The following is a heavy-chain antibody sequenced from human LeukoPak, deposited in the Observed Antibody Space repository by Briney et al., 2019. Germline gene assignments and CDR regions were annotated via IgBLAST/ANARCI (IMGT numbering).Heavy chain of an antibody. D-gene: IGHD3-9*01. CDR1: SFTFSNAW. CDR2: IKTKIDGGAT. CDR3: TTDPGSYDIFTGYFKGGYFDH. V-gene: IGHV3-15*07. J-gene: IGHJ4*02. Sequence: GGSLRLSCATASFTFSNAWMTWVRQAPGKGLEWVGRIKTKIDGGATDYAAPVKGRFTISRDDSKNTLYLQTSSLKTEDTAVYYCTTDPGSYDIFTGYFKGGYFDHWGQGTLVTVSS.